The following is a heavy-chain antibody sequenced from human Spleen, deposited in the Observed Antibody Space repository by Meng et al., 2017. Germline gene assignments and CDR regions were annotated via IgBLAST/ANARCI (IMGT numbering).Heavy chain of an antibody. CDR1: GGSVSSGGLP. Sequence: QVQLRESGPALVKPSETLSLTCAVSGGSVSSGGLPWSWIRQSPGKGLEWIGYIYLSGSTHYSPSLKSRVTISLDRSKNQFSLKLNSVTAADTAVYYCARGGNWFDPWGQGTLVTVSS. D-gene: IGHD3-16*01. CDR2: IYLSGST. CDR3: ARGGNWFDP. V-gene: IGHV4-30-2*06. J-gene: IGHJ5*02.